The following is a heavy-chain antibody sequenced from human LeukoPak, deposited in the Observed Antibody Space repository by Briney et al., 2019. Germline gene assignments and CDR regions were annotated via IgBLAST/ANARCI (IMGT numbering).Heavy chain of an antibody. D-gene: IGHD3-16*01. V-gene: IGHV3-66*02. Sequence: GGSLRLSCVASGFTFSSYSMNWVRQAPGKGLEWVSVIYSGGSTYYADSVKGRFTISRDNSKNTLYLQMNSLRAEDTAVYYCASLEGGNYYYYYMDVWGKGTTVTVSS. J-gene: IGHJ6*03. CDR1: GFTFSSYS. CDR2: IYSGGST. CDR3: ASLEGGNYYYYYMDV.